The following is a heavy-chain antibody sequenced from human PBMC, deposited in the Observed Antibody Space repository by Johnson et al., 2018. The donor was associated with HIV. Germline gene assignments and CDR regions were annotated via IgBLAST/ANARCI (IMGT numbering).Heavy chain of an antibody. Sequence: EQLVESGGGVVQPGGSLRLSCAASGFTFDDYAMHWVRQAPGKGLEWVANIKQDGSEKYYVDSVKGRFTISRDNAKNSLYLQLNSLRAEDTAVYYCARVQFLPPNAFDIWGQGTMVTVSS. V-gene: IGHV3-7*03. J-gene: IGHJ3*02. D-gene: IGHD2/OR15-2a*01. CDR1: GFTFDDYA. CDR2: IKQDGSEK. CDR3: ARVQFLPPNAFDI.